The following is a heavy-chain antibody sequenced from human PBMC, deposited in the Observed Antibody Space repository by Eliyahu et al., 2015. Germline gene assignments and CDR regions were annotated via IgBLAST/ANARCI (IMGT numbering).Heavy chain of an antibody. CDR1: GGPTSSYY. Sequence: QVQLQESGPGLVKPSETLSLXCTVSGGPTSSYYWTWIRQPAGKGLEWIGRIYPSGITNYNPSLKSRVTMSVDTSKNQVSLKMSSVTAADTAVYYCARVYQGLDLWGRGTLVTVSS. CDR2: IYPSGIT. D-gene: IGHD2/OR15-2a*01. CDR3: ARVYQGLDL. J-gene: IGHJ5*02. V-gene: IGHV4-4*07.